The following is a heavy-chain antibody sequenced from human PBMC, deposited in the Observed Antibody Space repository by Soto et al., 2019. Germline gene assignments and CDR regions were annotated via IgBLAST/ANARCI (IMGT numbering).Heavy chain of an antibody. J-gene: IGHJ5*02. CDR2: IYYSGST. V-gene: IGHV4-39*01. CDR3: ARHGQYXXXGSXYXGXYNWFDP. CDR1: GGSISSSSYY. D-gene: IGHD2-15*01. Sequence: QLQLQESGPGLVKPSETLSLTCTVSGGSISSSSYYWGWIRQPPGKGLEWIGSIYYSGSTYYNPSLKSRVTISVDTSKNQFSLKLSSVTAADTAVYYCARHGQYXXXGSXYXGXYNWFDPWGQGTLVTVSS.